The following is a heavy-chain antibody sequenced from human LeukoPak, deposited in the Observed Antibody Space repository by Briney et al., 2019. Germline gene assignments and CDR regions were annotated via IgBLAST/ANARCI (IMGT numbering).Heavy chain of an antibody. V-gene: IGHV1-18*01. CDR1: GYTFTSYG. J-gene: IGHJ6*02. CDR3: ARDLSDKIAVAGFYYYYGMDV. D-gene: IGHD6-19*01. Sequence: ASVKVSCKASGYTFTSYGISWVRQAPGQGLEWMGWINAYNGNTNYAQKLQGRVTMTTDTSTSTAYMELRSLRSDDTAVYYCARDLSDKIAVAGFYYYYGMDVWGQGTTVTVSS. CDR2: INAYNGNT.